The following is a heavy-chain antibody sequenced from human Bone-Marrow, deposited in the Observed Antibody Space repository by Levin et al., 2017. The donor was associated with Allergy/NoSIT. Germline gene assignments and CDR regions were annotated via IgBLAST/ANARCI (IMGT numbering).Heavy chain of an antibody. CDR2: INTKTGDP. D-gene: IGHD1-1*01. Sequence: VASVKVSCKASAYSLTKYPMNWVRQAPGQGLEWMGWINTKTGDPTYAQGFTGRFVFSLDTSVSTIFLQISSLRTEDTAVYYCARQDGDESTTAFDIWGQGTMVTVSS. CDR1: AYSLTKYP. CDR3: ARQDGDESTTAFDI. J-gene: IGHJ3*02. V-gene: IGHV7-4-1*02.